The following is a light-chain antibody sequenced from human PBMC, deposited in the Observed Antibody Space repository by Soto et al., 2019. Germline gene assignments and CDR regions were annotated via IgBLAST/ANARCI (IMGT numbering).Light chain of an antibody. CDR1: SSNIGAGYD. CDR3: QSYDSSLRGPVV. Sequence: QSVLTQPPSVSGAPGQRVTISCTGSSSNIGAGYDVHWYQQLPGTAPKLLIYGNSNRPSGVPDRFSGSKSGTSASLAITGLQAEEEADYYCQSYDSSLRGPVVFGGGTKLTVL. V-gene: IGLV1-40*01. CDR2: GNS. J-gene: IGLJ2*01.